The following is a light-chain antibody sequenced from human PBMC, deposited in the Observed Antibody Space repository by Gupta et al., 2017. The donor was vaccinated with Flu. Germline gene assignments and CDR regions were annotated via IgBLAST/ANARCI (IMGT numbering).Light chain of an antibody. CDR2: GAS. J-gene: IGKJ2*03. Sequence: EIVMTQSPATLSVSPGERATLPCRASQSVSSNLAWYQHKPGQAPRLLIYGASTRATGIPARFRGSGSGTEFTLTISSLQSEDFAVYYCQQDNNWPPYSFGQGTKLEIK. CDR1: QSVSSN. V-gene: IGKV3-15*01. CDR3: QQDNNWPPYS.